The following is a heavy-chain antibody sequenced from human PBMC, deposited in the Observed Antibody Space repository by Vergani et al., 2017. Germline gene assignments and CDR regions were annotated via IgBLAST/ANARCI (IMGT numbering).Heavy chain of an antibody. V-gene: IGHV4-30-2*01. J-gene: IGHJ3*02. CDR3: ARAATGYCSSTSCYRVGAFDI. D-gene: IGHD2-2*01. CDR1: GGSISSGGYS. Sequence: QLQLQESGSGLVKPSQTLSLTCAVSGGSISSGGYSCSWIRQPPGKGLEWIGYIYHSGSTYYNPSLKSRVTISVDRSQNQFSLKLSSVTAADTAVYYCARAATGYCSSTSCYRVGAFDIWGQGTMVIVSS. CDR2: IYHSGST.